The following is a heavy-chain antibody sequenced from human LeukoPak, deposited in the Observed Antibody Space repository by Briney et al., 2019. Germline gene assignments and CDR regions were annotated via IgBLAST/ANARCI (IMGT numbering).Heavy chain of an antibody. CDR1: GYTFTSYG. Sequence: ASVKVSCKASGYTFTSYGISWVRQAPGQGLEWMGWISAYNGNTNYAQKLQGRVTMTTDTSTSTAYMELRSLRSDDTAVCYCARDPPYYYDSSGYYDYWGQGTLVTVSS. CDR2: ISAYNGNT. J-gene: IGHJ4*02. CDR3: ARDPPYYYDSSGYYDY. V-gene: IGHV1-18*01. D-gene: IGHD3-22*01.